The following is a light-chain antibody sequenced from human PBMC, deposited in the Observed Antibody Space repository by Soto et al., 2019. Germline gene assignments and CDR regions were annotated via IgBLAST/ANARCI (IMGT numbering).Light chain of an antibody. CDR1: QSISSY. Sequence: DIQMTQSPSSLSASVGDRVTITCRASQSISSYLNWYQQKPGKAPKLLIYAASSLQSGVPSRFSGCGSGTDFTLTISSLQPEDFATYYCQQSYSTPQTFGLGTKVDIK. CDR3: QQSYSTPQT. CDR2: AAS. V-gene: IGKV1-39*01. J-gene: IGKJ1*01.